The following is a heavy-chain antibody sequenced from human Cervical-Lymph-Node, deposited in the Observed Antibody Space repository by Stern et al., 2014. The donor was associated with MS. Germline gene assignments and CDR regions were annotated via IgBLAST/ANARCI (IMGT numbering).Heavy chain of an antibody. CDR3: AHSFGSVSGTYSGMDV. V-gene: IGHV2-5*02. CDR2: TYWDDDD. J-gene: IGHJ6*02. D-gene: IGHD1-7*01. CDR1: GFSLSADGVG. Sequence: ITLKESGPSLVRPTQTVTLTCTVSGFSLSADGVGVGWIRQAPGKALEWRAITYWDDDDRYSQSLKNRLTIKKDTSKNQVVLTMTDMDPEDTGTYYCAHSFGSVSGTYSGMDVWGQGTTVTVS.